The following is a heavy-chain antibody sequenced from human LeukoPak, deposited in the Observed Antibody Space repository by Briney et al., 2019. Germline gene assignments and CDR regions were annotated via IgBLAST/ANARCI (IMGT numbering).Heavy chain of an antibody. CDR2: IYSGGST. Sequence: GGSLRLSCAASGFTVSSNYMNWARQAPGKGLEWVSVIYSGGSTYYADSVKGRFTISRDNSKNTLYLQMNDLTVEDTARYYCARRPGNWGQGILVTVSS. D-gene: IGHD1-14*01. J-gene: IGHJ4*02. CDR1: GFTVSSNY. CDR3: ARRPGN. V-gene: IGHV3-53*01.